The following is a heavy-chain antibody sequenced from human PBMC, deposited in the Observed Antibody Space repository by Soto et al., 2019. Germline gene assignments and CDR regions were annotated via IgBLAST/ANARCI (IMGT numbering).Heavy chain of an antibody. V-gene: IGHV3-21*06. CDR2: IDSSSSFI. J-gene: IGHJ4*02. CDR1: GFTFSSYS. D-gene: IGHD3-10*01. Sequence: LRLSCAASGFTFSSYSMNWVRQAPGKGLEWISSIDSSSSFIYYADSVKGRFTISRDNAKNSVFLHMSSLRADDTAVYYYARDPLWFGEIGYFDYWGQGALVTVSS. CDR3: ARDPLWFGEIGYFDY.